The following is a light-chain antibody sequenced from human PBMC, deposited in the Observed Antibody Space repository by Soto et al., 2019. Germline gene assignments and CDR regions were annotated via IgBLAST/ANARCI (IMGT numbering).Light chain of an antibody. V-gene: IGKV3-11*01. Sequence: IVLPQSPGTLSLSPGERATLSCRASQSVSSYLAWYQQKPGQAPRLLIYDASNRATGIPARFSGSGSGTDFTLTISSLEPEDFAVYYCQQRSNWPITFGQGTRLEIK. CDR3: QQRSNWPIT. CDR2: DAS. J-gene: IGKJ5*01. CDR1: QSVSSY.